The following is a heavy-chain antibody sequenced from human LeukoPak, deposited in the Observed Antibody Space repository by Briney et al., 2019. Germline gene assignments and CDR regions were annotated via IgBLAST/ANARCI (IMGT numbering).Heavy chain of an antibody. Sequence: GGSLRLSCAASGFTFSSYGMHWVRQAPGKGLEWVAVIWYDGSNKYYADSVKGRFTISRDNSKNTLYLQMNSLRAEDTAVYYCARDGGLGGYSYVSVGCSGGSCYPNFDYWGQGTLVTVSS. D-gene: IGHD2-15*01. CDR1: GFTFSSYG. CDR3: ARDGGLGGYSYVSVGCSGGSCYPNFDY. V-gene: IGHV3-33*01. CDR2: IWYDGSNK. J-gene: IGHJ4*02.